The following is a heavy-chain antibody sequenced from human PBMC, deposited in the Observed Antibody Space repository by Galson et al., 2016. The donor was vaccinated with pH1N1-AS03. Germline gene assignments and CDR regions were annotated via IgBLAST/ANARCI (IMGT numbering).Heavy chain of an antibody. CDR3: ARDLRSDFGNSFVAGVQFGRY. Sequence: QSGAEVKKPGASVKVSCKASGYTFTNFGIIWVRQAPGQGLEWLGWISAYSGNTDYAQSLQGRVSMTPDPSTNTAYMELTSLTSDDTAIYYCARDLRSDFGNSFVAGVQFGRYWGQGTLVTVSS. CDR2: ISAYSGNT. D-gene: IGHD3-10*01. CDR1: GYTFTNFG. V-gene: IGHV1-18*01. J-gene: IGHJ4*02.